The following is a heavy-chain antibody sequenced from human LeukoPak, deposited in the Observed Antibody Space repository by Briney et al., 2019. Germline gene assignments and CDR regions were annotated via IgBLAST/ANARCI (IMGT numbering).Heavy chain of an antibody. CDR1: VFTFSSYW. Sequence: PGGSLRLSCAAPVFTFSSYWMHWVRQAPGKGLVWASRINSDGSSTSYADSVKGRFTISRDNAKNTLYLQMNSLRAEDTAVYYCARDISSGWDNWFDPWGQGTLVTVSS. D-gene: IGHD6-19*01. J-gene: IGHJ5*02. CDR2: INSDGSST. CDR3: ARDISSGWDNWFDP. V-gene: IGHV3-74*01.